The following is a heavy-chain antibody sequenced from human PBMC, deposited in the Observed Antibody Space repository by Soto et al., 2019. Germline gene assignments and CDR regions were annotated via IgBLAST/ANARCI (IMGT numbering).Heavy chain of an antibody. CDR1: GGTFSSYT. CDR3: ARVFSSSWYGDWFDP. V-gene: IGHV1-69*02. D-gene: IGHD6-13*01. Sequence: QVQLVQSGAEVKKPGSSVKVSCKASGGTFSSYTISWVRQAPGQGLEWRGRSIPILGIANYAQKFQGRFTITAEKSTSTAYMELSSLRSEVTAVYYCARVFSSSWYGDWFDPWCQGTLVTVSS. CDR2: SIPILGIA. J-gene: IGHJ5*02.